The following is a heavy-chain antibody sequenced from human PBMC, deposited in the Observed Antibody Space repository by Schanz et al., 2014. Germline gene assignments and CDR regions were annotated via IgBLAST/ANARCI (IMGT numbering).Heavy chain of an antibody. V-gene: IGHV4-34*01. CDR2: IHHSGST. CDR3: ARGEWSTSQFDY. Sequence: QVQLQQWGAGLLKPSETLSLTCAVYGGSFSGYYWTWIRQPPGKGLEWIGEIHHSGSTNYNPSLMSRVTISMDTSKNQFSLRLGSVTAADTAVYYCARGEWSTSQFDYWGQGTLVTVSS. CDR1: GGSFSGYY. D-gene: IGHD2-2*01. J-gene: IGHJ4*02.